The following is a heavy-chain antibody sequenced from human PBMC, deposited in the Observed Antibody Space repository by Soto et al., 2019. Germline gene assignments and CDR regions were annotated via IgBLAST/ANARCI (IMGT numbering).Heavy chain of an antibody. CDR2: IWYDGSNK. CDR1: GFTFISYG. V-gene: IGHV3-33*01. D-gene: IGHD4-17*01. J-gene: IGHJ6*02. CDR3: ARGLLTTGYYYYGMDV. Sequence: GGSLRLSCAASGFTFISYGMHWVRQAPGKGLEWVAVIWYDGSNKYYADSVKGRFTISRDNSKNTLYLQMNSLRAEDTAVYYCARGLLTTGYYYYGMDVWGQGTTVTVSS.